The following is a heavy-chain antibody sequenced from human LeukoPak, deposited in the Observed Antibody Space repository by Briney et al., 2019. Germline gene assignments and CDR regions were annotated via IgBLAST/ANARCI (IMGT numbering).Heavy chain of an antibody. V-gene: IGHV3-23*01. D-gene: IGHD1-7*01. Sequence: GGSLRHSCAASGFSLSVYAMNWVRQAPGKGLEWVSAISGSGGSTYNADSVKGRFTISRDNSKNTLYLQMNSLRAEDTAVYYCAKDRTGTTYYDYWGQGTLVTVSS. CDR1: GFSLSVYA. CDR3: AKDRTGTTYYDY. J-gene: IGHJ4*02. CDR2: ISGSGGST.